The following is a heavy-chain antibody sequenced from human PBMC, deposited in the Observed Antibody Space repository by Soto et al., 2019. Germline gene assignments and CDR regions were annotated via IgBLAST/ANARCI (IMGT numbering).Heavy chain of an antibody. J-gene: IGHJ5*02. V-gene: IGHV6-1*01. D-gene: IGHD6-13*01. CDR1: GDSVSSNSAA. Sequence: SQSLSLTCAISGDSVSSNSAAWNWIRQSPSRGLEWLGRTYYRSKWYNDYAVSVKSRITINPDTSKNQFSLQLNSVTPEDTAVYYCARVNLGRGSSSCSWFDPWGQGTLVTVSS. CDR3: ARVNLGRGSSSCSWFDP. CDR2: TYYRSKWYN.